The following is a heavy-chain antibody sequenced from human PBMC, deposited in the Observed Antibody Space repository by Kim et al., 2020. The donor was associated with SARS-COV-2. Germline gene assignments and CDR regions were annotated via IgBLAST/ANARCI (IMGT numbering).Heavy chain of an antibody. CDR1: GFTFSNYA. CDR3: AKERDDVLAGYVDN. Sequence: GGSLRLSCAASGFTFSNYAMAWVRQAPGKGLEWVSGIFDSGGGTYYADSVKGRFVISRDNAKNTLYLQMNRLRAEDTAVYYCAKERDDVLAGYVDNWGQG. J-gene: IGHJ4*02. V-gene: IGHV3-23*01. D-gene: IGHD3-9*01. CDR2: IFDSGGGT.